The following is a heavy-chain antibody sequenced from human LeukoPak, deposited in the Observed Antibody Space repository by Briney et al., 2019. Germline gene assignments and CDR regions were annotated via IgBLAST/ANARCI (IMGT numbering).Heavy chain of an antibody. Sequence: GGSLRLSCVASGFTFSSYGMNWVRQAPGKGLEWVSSVSVSSTYIYYADSVKGRFTISRDNAKNSLYLQMNSPRAEDTAVYYCAKDSNSYYFDYWGQGTLATVSS. J-gene: IGHJ4*02. CDR3: AKDSNSYYFDY. V-gene: IGHV3-21*01. CDR2: VSVSSTYI. CDR1: GFTFSSYG. D-gene: IGHD4-11*01.